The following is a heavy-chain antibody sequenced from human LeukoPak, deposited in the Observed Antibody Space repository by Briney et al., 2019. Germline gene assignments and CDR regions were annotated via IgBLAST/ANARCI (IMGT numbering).Heavy chain of an antibody. CDR3: ARDIYTIYYYYYGMDV. CDR2: INPNSGGT. CDR1: GYTFTGYY. V-gene: IGHV1-2*06. Sequence: ASVKVSCKASGYTFTGYYMHWVRQAPGQGLEWMGRINPNSGGTNYAQKFQGRVTMTRDTSISTAYMELSRLRSDDTAVYYCARDIYTIYYYYYGMDVWGQGTTVTVSS. D-gene: IGHD2-8*01. J-gene: IGHJ6*02.